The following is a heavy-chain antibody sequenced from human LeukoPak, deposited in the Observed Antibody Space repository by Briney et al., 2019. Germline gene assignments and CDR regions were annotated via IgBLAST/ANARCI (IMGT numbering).Heavy chain of an antibody. Sequence: QPGGSLRLSCAASGFTFSSYAMSWVRQAPGKGLEWVSAISGSGGSTYYADSVKGRFTISRDNSKNTLYLQMNSLRAKDTAVYYCAKEDPDIVVVPAAIVDYWGQGTLVTVSS. V-gene: IGHV3-23*01. CDR2: ISGSGGST. CDR3: AKEDPDIVVVPAAIVDY. D-gene: IGHD2-2*01. CDR1: GFTFSSYA. J-gene: IGHJ4*02.